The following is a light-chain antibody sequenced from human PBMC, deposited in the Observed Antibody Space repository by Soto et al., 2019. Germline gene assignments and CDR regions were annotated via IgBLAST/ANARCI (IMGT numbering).Light chain of an antibody. V-gene: IGKV1-5*03. J-gene: IGKJ1*01. CDR1: QTISSW. CDR2: KAS. CDR3: QHYNSYSEA. Sequence: DIQMTQSPSTLSGSVADRVTITCRASQTISSWLAWYQQKPGKAPKLLIYKASTLKSGVPSRFSGSGSGTEFTLTISSLQPDDFATYHCQHYNSYSEAFGQGTKVELK.